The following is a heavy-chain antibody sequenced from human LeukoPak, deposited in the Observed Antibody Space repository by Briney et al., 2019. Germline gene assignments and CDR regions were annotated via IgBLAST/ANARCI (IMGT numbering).Heavy chain of an antibody. CDR3: ITDISYDSSGRLYDY. Sequence: PGGSLRLSCAASGFTFTNAWMSWVRQAPGKGLEWIGRMKSKTDGGTTDYAAPVKGRFTISRDDSKSTLFLQMNSLKTEDTAVYYCITDISYDSSGRLYDYWSQGTLVTVSS. V-gene: IGHV3-15*01. D-gene: IGHD3-22*01. J-gene: IGHJ4*02. CDR2: MKSKTDGGTT. CDR1: GFTFTNAW.